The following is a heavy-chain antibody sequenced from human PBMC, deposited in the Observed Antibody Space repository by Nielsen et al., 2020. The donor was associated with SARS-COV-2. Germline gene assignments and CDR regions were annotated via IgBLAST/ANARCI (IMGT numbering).Heavy chain of an antibody. J-gene: IGHJ3*01. V-gene: IGHV3-48*03. CDR3: ARDYFNYGDFYAFDL. D-gene: IGHD2-21*01. CDR1: GFTFSSCE. CDR2: ISSSDTTL. Sequence: GESLKISCAASGFTFSSCEMNWVRQAPGKGLEWVAHISSSDTTLYNVDSVKGRFTISRDDAKNSVYLQMNSLRVEDTAVYYCARDYFNYGDFYAFDLWGPGTRVTVSS.